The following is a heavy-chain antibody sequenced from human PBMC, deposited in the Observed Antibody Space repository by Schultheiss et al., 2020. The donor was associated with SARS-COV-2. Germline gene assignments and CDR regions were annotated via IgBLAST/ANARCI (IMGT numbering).Heavy chain of an antibody. J-gene: IGHJ4*02. CDR1: GFTFSSYW. D-gene: IGHD6-6*01. Sequence: GGSLRLSCAASGFTFSSYWMSWVRQAPGKGLEWVSAISGSGGSTYYADSVKGRFTISRDNSKNTLYLQMNSLRAEDTAVYYCISIAARPKGPDYWGQGTLVTVSS. CDR3: ISIAARPKGPDY. V-gene: IGHV3-23*01. CDR2: ISGSGGST.